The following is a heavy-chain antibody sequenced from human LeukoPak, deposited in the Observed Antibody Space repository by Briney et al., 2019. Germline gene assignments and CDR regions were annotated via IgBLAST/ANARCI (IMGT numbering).Heavy chain of an antibody. CDR2: ISSSSYI. Sequence: GGSLRLSCAASGFTFSSYSMNWVRQAPGKGLEWVSSISSSSYIYYADSVKGRFTISRDNAKNSLYLQMNSLRAEDMALYYCAKGIRRDYSNYLDAFDIWGQGTMVTVSS. CDR3: AKGIRRDYSNYLDAFDI. CDR1: GFTFSSYS. V-gene: IGHV3-21*04. D-gene: IGHD4-11*01. J-gene: IGHJ3*02.